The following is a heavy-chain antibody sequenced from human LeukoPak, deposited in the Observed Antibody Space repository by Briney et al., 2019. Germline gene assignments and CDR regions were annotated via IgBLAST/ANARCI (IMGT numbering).Heavy chain of an antibody. D-gene: IGHD3-3*01. V-gene: IGHV3-7*01. Sequence: GGSLRLSCVASGFTFSDYWMTWVRQAPGKGLEWVANIKQDGSEKFCVDSVKGRFTISRDNAENSLHLHMNSLGAEDTAVYYCARHPSSYYDFWSGYYPEAPFDYWGQGTLVTVSS. J-gene: IGHJ4*02. CDR3: ARHPSSYYDFWSGYYPEAPFDY. CDR1: GFTFSDYW. CDR2: IKQDGSEK.